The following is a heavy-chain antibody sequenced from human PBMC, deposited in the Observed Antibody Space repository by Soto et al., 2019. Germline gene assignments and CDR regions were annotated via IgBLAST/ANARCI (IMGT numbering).Heavy chain of an antibody. CDR3: ARGIGYYDSSGYITNFDY. D-gene: IGHD3-22*01. V-gene: IGHV4-34*01. CDR2: INHSGST. J-gene: IGHJ4*02. Sequence: QVQLQQWGAGLLKPSETLSLTCAVYGGSFSGYYWSWIRQPPGKGLEWIGEINHSGSTNYNPSLKSRVTISVDPSKNQFSLKLSSVTAADTAVYYCARGIGYYDSSGYITNFDYWGQGTLVTVSS. CDR1: GGSFSGYY.